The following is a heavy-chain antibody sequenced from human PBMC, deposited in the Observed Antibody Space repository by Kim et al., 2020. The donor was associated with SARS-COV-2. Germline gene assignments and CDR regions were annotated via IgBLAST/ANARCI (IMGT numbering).Heavy chain of an antibody. J-gene: IGHJ6*03. CDR2: IKQDGSEK. Sequence: GGSLRLSCAASGFTFSSYWMSWVRQAPGKGLEWVANIKQDGSEKYYVDSVKGRFTISRDNAKNSLYLQMNSLRAEDTAVYYCARDYYDSLYYYDYMDVWGKGTAVTVSS. D-gene: IGHD3-22*01. CDR1: GFTFSSYW. CDR3: ARDYYDSLYYYDYMDV. V-gene: IGHV3-7*01.